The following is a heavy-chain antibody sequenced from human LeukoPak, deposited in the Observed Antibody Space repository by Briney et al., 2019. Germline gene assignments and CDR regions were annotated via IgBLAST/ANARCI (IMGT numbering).Heavy chain of an antibody. D-gene: IGHD3-22*01. CDR2: IYPGDSDT. CDR1: GYSFTSYW. V-gene: IGHV5-51*01. Sequence: GESLKISCKGSGYSFTSYWIGWVRQMPGKGLEWMGIIYPGDSDTRYSPSFQGQVTISADKSISTAYLQWSSLKVSDTAMYYCARTLYYYDSSGYYYEDAFDIWGQGTMVTVSS. J-gene: IGHJ3*02. CDR3: ARTLYYYDSSGYYYEDAFDI.